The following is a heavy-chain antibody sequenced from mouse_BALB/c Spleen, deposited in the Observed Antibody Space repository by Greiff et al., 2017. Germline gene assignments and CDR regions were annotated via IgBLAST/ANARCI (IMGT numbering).Heavy chain of an antibody. CDR1: GYTFTSYW. CDR3: ARSTAPYYYAMDY. Sequence: VQLQQSGAELAKPGASVKLSCKASGYTFTSYWMHWVKQRPGQGLEWIGYINPSTGYTEYNQKFKDKATLTADTSSSTAYMQLSSLTSEDSAVYYCARSTAPYYYAMDYWGQGTSVTVSS. J-gene: IGHJ4*01. CDR2: INPSTGYT. V-gene: IGHV1-7*01. D-gene: IGHD1-2*01.